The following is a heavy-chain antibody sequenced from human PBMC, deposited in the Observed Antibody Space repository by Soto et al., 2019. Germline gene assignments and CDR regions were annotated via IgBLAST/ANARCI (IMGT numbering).Heavy chain of an antibody. V-gene: IGHV5-10-1*01. D-gene: IGHD6-6*01. CDR1: GYSFTSYW. Sequence: PGESLEISCKLSGYSFTSYWISWARQMPGKALEWMGRIDPSDSYTNYSPSFQGHVTISADKSISTAYLQWSSLKASDTAMYYCARRSSSSEYYYYYGMDVWGQGNTVTVSS. CDR2: IDPSDSYT. J-gene: IGHJ6*02. CDR3: ARRSSSSEYYYYYGMDV.